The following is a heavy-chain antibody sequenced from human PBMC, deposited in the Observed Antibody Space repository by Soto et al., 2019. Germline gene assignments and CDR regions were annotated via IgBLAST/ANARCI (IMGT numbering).Heavy chain of an antibody. CDR1: GFTFSSYG. Sequence: GGSLRLSCAASGFTFSSYGMHWVRQAPGKGLEWVAVIWYDGSNKYYADSVKGRFTISRDNSKNTLYLQMNSLRAEDTAVYYCARERIAARRYYYYGMVVWGPGTTVNVFS. CDR3: ARERIAARRYYYYGMVV. D-gene: IGHD6-6*01. J-gene: IGHJ6*02. V-gene: IGHV3-33*01. CDR2: IWYDGSNK.